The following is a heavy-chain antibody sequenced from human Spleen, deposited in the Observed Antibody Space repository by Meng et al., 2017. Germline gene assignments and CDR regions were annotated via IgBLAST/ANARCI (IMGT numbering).Heavy chain of an antibody. CDR3: ARTRQPLSTMVTPDH. CDR1: GFTFSSSA. D-gene: IGHD4-23*01. Sequence: GESLKISCAASGFTFSSSAMHWVRQAPGKGLEWVALISHDGSDKYYADSVKGRLTISRDNSKNTLFLQMNNLRPEDTAVYYCARTRQPLSTMVTPDHWGQGTLVTVSS. J-gene: IGHJ4*02. V-gene: IGHV3-30*01. CDR2: ISHDGSDK.